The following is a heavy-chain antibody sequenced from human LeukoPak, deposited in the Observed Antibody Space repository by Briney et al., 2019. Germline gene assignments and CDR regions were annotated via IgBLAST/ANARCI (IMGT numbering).Heavy chain of an antibody. Sequence: SETLSLTCTVSGGSISSYYWSWIRQPPGKGLEWIGYIYYSGSTNYNPSLKSRVTISVDTSKNQFSLKLSSVTAADTAVYYCARAAPIAAAGSFDYWGQGTLVTVSS. CDR2: IYYSGST. J-gene: IGHJ4*02. CDR3: ARAAPIAAAGSFDY. CDR1: GGSISSYY. D-gene: IGHD6-13*01. V-gene: IGHV4-59*01.